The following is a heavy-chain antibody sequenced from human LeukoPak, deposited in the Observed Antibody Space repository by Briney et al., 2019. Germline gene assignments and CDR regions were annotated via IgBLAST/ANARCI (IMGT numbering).Heavy chain of an antibody. J-gene: IGHJ6*02. V-gene: IGHV4-59*01. Sequence: SETLSLTCAVYGGSFSGYYWSWIRQPPGKGLEWIGYIYYSGSTNYNPSLKSRVTISVDTSKNQFSLKLSSVTAADMAVYYCARVGSSSWYGHYYYGMDVWGQGTTVTVSS. CDR1: GGSFSGYY. CDR2: IYYSGST. CDR3: ARVGSSSWYGHYYYGMDV. D-gene: IGHD6-13*01.